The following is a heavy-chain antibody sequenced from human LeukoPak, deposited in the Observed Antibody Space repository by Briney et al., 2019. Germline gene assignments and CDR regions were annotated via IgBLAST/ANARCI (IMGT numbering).Heavy chain of an antibody. Sequence: PSETLSLTCTVSGGSISSFYWSWIRQPPGKGLEWIGYIYYSGSTNYNPSLKSRVIISVYTSKNQFSLNLTSVTAADTAIYYCARHRLPGYYYYGMDGWGQGTTVTVSS. V-gene: IGHV4-59*08. CDR1: GGSISSFY. CDR2: IYYSGST. CDR3: ARHRLPGYYYYGMDG. D-gene: IGHD4-17*01. J-gene: IGHJ6*02.